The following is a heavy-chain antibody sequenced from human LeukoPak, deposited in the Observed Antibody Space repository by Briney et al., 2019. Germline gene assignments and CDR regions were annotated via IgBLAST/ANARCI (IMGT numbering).Heavy chain of an antibody. V-gene: IGHV3-64*01. CDR2: ISSNGGST. D-gene: IGHD2-8*01. CDR1: GFTFSSYA. Sequence: GGSLRLSCAASGFTFSSYAMHWVRQAPGKGLEYVSAISSNGGSTYYANSVKGRFTISRDNSKNTLYLQMGSLRAEDMAVYYCARDRGGYCTNGVCPDAFDIWGQGTMVTVSS. CDR3: ARDRGGYCTNGVCPDAFDI. J-gene: IGHJ3*02.